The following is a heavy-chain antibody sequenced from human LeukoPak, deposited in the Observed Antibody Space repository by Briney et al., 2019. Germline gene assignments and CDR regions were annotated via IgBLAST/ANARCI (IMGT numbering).Heavy chain of an antibody. CDR1: GYSFTTYY. CDR3: ASDGIEGDYYYMDV. J-gene: IGHJ6*03. Sequence: ASVKVSCKASGYSFTTYYLHWVRQAPGQGLEWMGINNPGGGTVVHGQKLQGRVSITRDMSTSTVYMELSSLTSEDTAVYYCASDGIEGDYYYMDVWGRGTTVTVSS. D-gene: IGHD1-14*01. CDR2: NNPGGGTV. V-gene: IGHV1-46*04.